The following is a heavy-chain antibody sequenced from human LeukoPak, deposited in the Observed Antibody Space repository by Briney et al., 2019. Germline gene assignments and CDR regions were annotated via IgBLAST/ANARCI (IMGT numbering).Heavy chain of an antibody. Sequence: ASVKVSCKASGYTFTGYYMHWVRQAPGQGLEWMGWINPNSGGTDYAQKFQGRVTMTRDTSISTAYMELSRLRSDDTAVYYCARAGGSSSWYGNLRYWGQGTLVTVSS. D-gene: IGHD6-13*01. CDR2: INPNSGGT. J-gene: IGHJ4*02. CDR1: GYTFTGYY. V-gene: IGHV1-2*02. CDR3: ARAGGSSSWYGNLRY.